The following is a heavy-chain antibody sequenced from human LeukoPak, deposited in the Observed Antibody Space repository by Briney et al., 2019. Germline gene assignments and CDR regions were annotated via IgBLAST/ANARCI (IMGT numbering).Heavy chain of an antibody. D-gene: IGHD2-2*01. V-gene: IGHV3-23*01. J-gene: IGHJ3*02. CDR2: ISGSGGST. Sequence: PGGSLRLSCAASGFTFSSYAMSWVRQAPGKGLEWVSAISGSGGSTYCADSVKGRFTISRDNSKNTLYLQMNSLRAEDTAVYYCANRALYCSSTSCYAGGAFDIWGQGTMVTVSS. CDR3: ANRALYCSSTSCYAGGAFDI. CDR1: GFTFSSYA.